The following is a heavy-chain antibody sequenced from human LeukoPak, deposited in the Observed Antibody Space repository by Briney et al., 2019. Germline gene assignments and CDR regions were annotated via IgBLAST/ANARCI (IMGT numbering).Heavy chain of an antibody. D-gene: IGHD3-22*01. Sequence: SETLSLTCTVSGGSISSGSYYWSWIRQPAGKGLEWIGRIYTSGSTNYNPSLKSRVTISVDTSKNQFSLKLSSVTAADTAVYYGARGGSLYYDSSGYLDYWGQGTLVTVSS. CDR2: IYTSGST. CDR1: GGSISSGSYY. V-gene: IGHV4-61*02. CDR3: ARGGSLYYDSSGYLDY. J-gene: IGHJ4*02.